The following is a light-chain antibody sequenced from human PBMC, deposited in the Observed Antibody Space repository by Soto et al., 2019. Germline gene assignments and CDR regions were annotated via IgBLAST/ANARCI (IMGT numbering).Light chain of an antibody. J-gene: IGKJ4*01. Sequence: IQMTQSPSSVSASVGDRVTITCRASQGISSWLAWCQQKPGKAPKLLIYAASILQSGVPSRFRGSGSGTYFTLTISSLQPDDFATYYCQQANSFPLTFGGGTKVEN. CDR1: QGISSW. CDR2: AAS. CDR3: QQANSFPLT. V-gene: IGKV1-12*01.